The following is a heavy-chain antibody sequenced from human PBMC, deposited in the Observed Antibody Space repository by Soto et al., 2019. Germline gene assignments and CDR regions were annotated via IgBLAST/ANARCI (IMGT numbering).Heavy chain of an antibody. Sequence: QVQLVQSGAEVRKPGSSVKVSCKASGGTFSSYAISWVRQVPGQGLEWMGEIISMFGAAMYAQKFQGRVTITADESASTAYMERSSLRSEDTATYYCARGGKERFRGSGMDVWGQGTTVTVS. CDR3: ARGGKERFRGSGMDV. CDR2: IISMFGAA. J-gene: IGHJ6*02. CDR1: GGTFSSYA. V-gene: IGHV1-69*01. D-gene: IGHD1-1*01.